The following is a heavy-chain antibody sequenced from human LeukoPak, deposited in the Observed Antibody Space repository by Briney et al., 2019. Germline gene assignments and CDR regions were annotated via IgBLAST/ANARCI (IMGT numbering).Heavy chain of an antibody. Sequence: GGSLRLSCAASGFTFSSFTMNWVRQAPGKGLEWISYTSSGSGMYYADSVKGRFAISRDNAKNSLYLEMNGLRAEDTAVYYCVRDHYWCFDLWGHGTLVTVSS. CDR1: GFTFSSFT. J-gene: IGHJ2*01. CDR3: VRDHYWCFDL. V-gene: IGHV3-48*04. CDR2: TSSGSGM.